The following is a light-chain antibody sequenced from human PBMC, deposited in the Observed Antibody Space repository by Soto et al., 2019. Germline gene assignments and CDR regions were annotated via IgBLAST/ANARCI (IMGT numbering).Light chain of an antibody. CDR2: DAS. CDR1: QSVSSY. V-gene: IGKV3-11*01. CDR3: QQRSNWPIT. J-gene: IGKJ5*01. Sequence: EIVLTQSPATLSLSPGERATLSCRASQSVSSYLAWYQQKPGQAPRLLIYDASNRATGIPARFSGSGSGTDFTLTISNLEPADFAVYYCQQRSNWPITFGQGTRLEIK.